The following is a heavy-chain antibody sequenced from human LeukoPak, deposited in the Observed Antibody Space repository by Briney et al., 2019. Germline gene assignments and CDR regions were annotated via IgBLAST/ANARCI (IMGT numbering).Heavy chain of an antibody. D-gene: IGHD3-10*01. CDR1: GFTFSSYE. J-gene: IGHJ5*02. CDR2: ISSSGSTI. V-gene: IGHV3-48*03. Sequence: PGGSLRLSCAASGFTFSSYEMNWVRQAPGRGLEWVSYISSSGSTIYYADSVKGRFTISRDNAKNSLYLQMNSLRAEDTAVYYCARVVRDYYDPWGQGTLVTVSS. CDR3: ARVVRDYYDP.